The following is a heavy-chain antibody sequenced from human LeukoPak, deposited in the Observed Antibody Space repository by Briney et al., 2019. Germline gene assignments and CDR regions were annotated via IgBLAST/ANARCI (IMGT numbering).Heavy chain of an antibody. D-gene: IGHD2-2*01. CDR1: GYTFTGYY. J-gene: IGHJ5*02. V-gene: IGHV1-2*02. Sequence: ASVKVSCKASGYTFTGYYMHWVRQAPGQGLEWMGWINPNSGGTNYAQKFQGRVTMTRDTSISTAYMELSRLRSDDTAVYYCARSGQYCSSTSCQNWFDPWGQGTLVTVS. CDR2: INPNSGGT. CDR3: ARSGQYCSSTSCQNWFDP.